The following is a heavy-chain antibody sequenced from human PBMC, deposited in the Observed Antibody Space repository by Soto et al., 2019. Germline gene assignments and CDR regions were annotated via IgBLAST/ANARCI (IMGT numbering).Heavy chain of an antibody. Sequence: PSETLSLTCAVYGGSFSGYYWSWIRQPPGKGLEWIGEINHSGSTNYNPSLKSRVAISVDTSKNQFSLKLSSVTAADTAVYYCARGRPILATYYDFWSGQYYFDYWGQGTLVTVSS. J-gene: IGHJ4*02. CDR3: ARGRPILATYYDFWSGQYYFDY. CDR1: GGSFSGYY. D-gene: IGHD3-3*01. CDR2: INHSGST. V-gene: IGHV4-34*01.